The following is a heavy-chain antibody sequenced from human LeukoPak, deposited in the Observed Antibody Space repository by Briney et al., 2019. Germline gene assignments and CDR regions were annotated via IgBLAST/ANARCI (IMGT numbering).Heavy chain of an antibody. Sequence: GGSLRLSCVASGFSFSAYIMHWVRQAPGKGLEYVSAIRSDGSSTFYPNTVKGRFTISRDNSKSTLYLQMGSLRAEDTAVYYCTRRYGGHSGWAGYHDSWGQGTLVTVSS. D-gene: IGHD6-19*01. CDR1: GFSFSAYI. CDR3: TRRYGGHSGWAGYHDS. CDR2: IRSDGSST. V-gene: IGHV3-64*01. J-gene: IGHJ4*02.